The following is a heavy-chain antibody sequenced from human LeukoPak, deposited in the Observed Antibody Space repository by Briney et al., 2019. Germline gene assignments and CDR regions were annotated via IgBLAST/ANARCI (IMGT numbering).Heavy chain of an antibody. Sequence: PSETLSLTCTVSGGSMSSYYWSWIRQPAGKGLEWIGRIYTSGSTNYNPSLKSRVTISVDKSKNQFSLKLSSVTAADTAVYYCARDHSGHNWNADDTFDIWGQGSLVTVSS. CDR1: GGSMSSYY. V-gene: IGHV4-4*07. D-gene: IGHD1-20*01. J-gene: IGHJ3*02. CDR2: IYTSGST. CDR3: ARDHSGHNWNADDTFDI.